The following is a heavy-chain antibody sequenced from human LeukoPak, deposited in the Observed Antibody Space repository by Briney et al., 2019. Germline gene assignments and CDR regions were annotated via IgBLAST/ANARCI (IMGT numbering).Heavy chain of an antibody. J-gene: IGHJ6*02. CDR2: ISYDGSNK. Sequence: GRSLRLSCAASGFTFSSYGMHWVRQAPGKGLEWVAVISYDGSNKYYAESVKGRFTISRDNSKNTLYLQMNSLRAEDTAIYYCAKDFDWIALGSGSVGTDVWGQGTTVIVSS. D-gene: IGHD2-2*03. V-gene: IGHV3-30*18. CDR3: AKDFDWIALGSGSVGTDV. CDR1: GFTFSSYG.